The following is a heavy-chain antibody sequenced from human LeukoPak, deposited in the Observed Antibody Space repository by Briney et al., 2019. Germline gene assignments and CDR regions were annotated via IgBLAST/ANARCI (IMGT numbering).Heavy chain of an antibody. Sequence: GGSLRLSCTASGFTFGDYSMSWFRQAPGKGLEWVGFIRSKAYGGTTEYAASVKGRFIISRDDSKSIAYLQMNSLKTEDTAVYYCTRVGAPTAYYYYMDVWGKGTTVTVSS. CDR1: GFTFGDYS. CDR3: TRVGAPTAYYYYMDV. J-gene: IGHJ6*03. CDR2: IRSKAYGGTT. V-gene: IGHV3-49*03. D-gene: IGHD3-10*01.